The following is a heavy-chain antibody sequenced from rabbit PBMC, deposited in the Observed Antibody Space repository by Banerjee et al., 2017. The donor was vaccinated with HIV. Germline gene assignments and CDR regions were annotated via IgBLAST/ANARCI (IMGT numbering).Heavy chain of an antibody. CDR3: ARAPYNYGDGGYSYYKL. D-gene: IGHD6-1*01. CDR1: GFSFSSSYY. J-gene: IGHJ4*01. Sequence: QSLEESGGDLVKPEGSLTLTCTASGFSFSSSYYMCWVRQAPGKGLEWIGCIYTGSSGNTYYASWAKGRFTISKTSSTTVTLQMTSLTAADTATYFCARAPYNYGDGGYSYYKLWGQGTLVTVS. V-gene: IGHV1S40*01. CDR2: IYTGSSGNT.